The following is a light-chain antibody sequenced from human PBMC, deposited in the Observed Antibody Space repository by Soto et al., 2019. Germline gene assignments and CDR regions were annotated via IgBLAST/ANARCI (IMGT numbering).Light chain of an antibody. V-gene: IGLV2-14*01. J-gene: IGLJ1*01. CDR3: CSYTTTGTPFV. CDR1: ISDIGGYNY. CDR2: EVS. Sequence: QSLLTQAACVSGSPGQSITISCTGTISDIGGYNYVSWYQQHPGKAPKLMISEVSNRPSGVSNRFSGSKSGNTASLTISGLQTEDEADYYCCSYTTTGTPFVFGTGTKV.